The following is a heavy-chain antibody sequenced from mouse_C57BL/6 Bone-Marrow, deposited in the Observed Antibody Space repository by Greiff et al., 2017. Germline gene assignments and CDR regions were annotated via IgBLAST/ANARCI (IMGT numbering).Heavy chain of an antibody. Sequence: VQLQQSGPVLVKPGASVKMSCKASGYTFTDYYMNWVKQSHGKSLEWIGVINPYNGGTSYNQKFKGKATLTVDKSSSTAYMGLNSLTAEDSAVYYCARGGYYGNFDYWGQGTTLTVSS. CDR1: GYTFTDYY. J-gene: IGHJ2*01. CDR3: ARGGYYGNFDY. V-gene: IGHV1-19*01. D-gene: IGHD2-1*01. CDR2: INPYNGGT.